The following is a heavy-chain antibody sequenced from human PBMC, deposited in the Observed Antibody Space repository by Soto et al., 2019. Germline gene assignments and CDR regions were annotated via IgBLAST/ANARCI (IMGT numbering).Heavy chain of an antibody. Sequence: RASVKVSCKAPRDTFTSYYINWVRQAPGQGLEWIGVINPHGGSTVYAQKFQGRVTMTRDTSASTVYMELSSLRFEDTAVYYCARSSGGNFGIIIEGTKWFAPWGQGTLVTVSS. CDR2: INPHGGST. D-gene: IGHD1-26*01. CDR3: ARSSGGNFGIIIEGTKWFAP. CDR1: RDTFTSYY. V-gene: IGHV1-46*01. J-gene: IGHJ5*02.